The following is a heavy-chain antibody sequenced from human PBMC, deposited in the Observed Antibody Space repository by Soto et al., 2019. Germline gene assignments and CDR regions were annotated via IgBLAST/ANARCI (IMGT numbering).Heavy chain of an antibody. J-gene: IGHJ5*02. Sequence: PGGSLRLSCAASGFTFSSYWMSWVRQAPGKGLEWVANIKQDGSEKYYVDSVKGRFTISRDNAKNSLYLQMNSLRAEDTAVYYCARSSHSSSWYSTGFWFDPWGQGTLVTVSS. CDR1: GFTFSSYW. CDR2: IKQDGSEK. CDR3: ARSSHSSSWYSTGFWFDP. V-gene: IGHV3-7*01. D-gene: IGHD6-13*01.